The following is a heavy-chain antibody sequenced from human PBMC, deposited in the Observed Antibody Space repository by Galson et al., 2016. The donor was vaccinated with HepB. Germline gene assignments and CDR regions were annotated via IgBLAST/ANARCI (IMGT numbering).Heavy chain of an antibody. CDR3: ASGPHWNHAY. CDR2: MRPAGDK. CDR1: GFNFNDYD. V-gene: IGHV3-13*01. J-gene: IGHJ4*02. Sequence: SLRLSCAISGFNFNDYDMHWVRQGRGESLEWVANMRPAGDKYYPGSVKGRFTVSRESAKNSFYLQMDSLRAGDSGVYYCASGPHWNHAYWGQGTLVTVSS. D-gene: IGHD1-1*01.